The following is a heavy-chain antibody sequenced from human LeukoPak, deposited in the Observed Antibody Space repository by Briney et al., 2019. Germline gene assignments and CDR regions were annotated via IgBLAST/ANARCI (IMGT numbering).Heavy chain of an antibody. Sequence: GGSLRLSCAASGFTYRFPFSYYGMQWVRQAPGKGLEWVAIIPSTGGTIYYADSVKGRFIISRDDSKNTLYLQMNSLREEDSALYYCARDLNGRFDIWGQGTLVTVSS. CDR3: ARDLNGRFDI. D-gene: IGHD1-1*01. CDR2: IPSTGGTI. CDR1: GFTYRFPFSYYG. J-gene: IGHJ5*02. V-gene: IGHV3-30*03.